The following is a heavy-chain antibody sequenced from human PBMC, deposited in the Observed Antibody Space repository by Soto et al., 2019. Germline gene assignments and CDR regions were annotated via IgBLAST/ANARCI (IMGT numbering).Heavy chain of an antibody. V-gene: IGHV4-34*01. CDR1: GGSFSGYY. CDR3: ARVGPTLAAAGTFDY. J-gene: IGHJ4*02. CDR2: INHSGST. Sequence: QVQLQQWGAGLLKPSETLSLTCAVYGGSFSGYYWSWIRQPPGKGLEWIGEINHSGSTNYNPSLKSRVTISVDTSKNQFSLKLSSVTAADTAVYYCARVGPTLAAAGTFDYWGQGTLVTVSS. D-gene: IGHD6-13*01.